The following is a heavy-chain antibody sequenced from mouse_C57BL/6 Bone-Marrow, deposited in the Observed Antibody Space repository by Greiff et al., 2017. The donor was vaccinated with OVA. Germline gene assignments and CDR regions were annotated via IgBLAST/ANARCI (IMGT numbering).Heavy chain of an antibody. Sequence: VQLQQPGAELVKPGASVKLSCKASGYTFTSYWMHWVKQRPGQGLEWIGMIHPNSGSTNYNEKFKSKATLTVDKSSSTAYMQLSSLTSEDSAVYYCARPFGLAYAMDYWGQGTSVTVSS. J-gene: IGHJ4*01. CDR1: GYTFTSYW. CDR2: IHPNSGST. CDR3: ARPFGLAYAMDY. V-gene: IGHV1-64*01.